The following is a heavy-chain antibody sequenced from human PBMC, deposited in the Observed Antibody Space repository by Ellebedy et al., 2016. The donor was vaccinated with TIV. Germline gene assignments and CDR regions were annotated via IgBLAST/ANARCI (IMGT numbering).Heavy chain of an antibody. D-gene: IGHD3-10*01. V-gene: IGHV4-4*07. CDR1: GGSISNYY. Sequence: SETLSLTXTVSGGSISNYYWNWIRQHAGEGLDWIGSVHTSGTPNYKPSLKSRVTMSIDKSKNQFSLKLNSVTAADTAIYYCARGSGIYYHPFDYWGQGTLVSVSS. CDR3: ARGSGIYYHPFDY. J-gene: IGHJ4*02. CDR2: VHTSGTP.